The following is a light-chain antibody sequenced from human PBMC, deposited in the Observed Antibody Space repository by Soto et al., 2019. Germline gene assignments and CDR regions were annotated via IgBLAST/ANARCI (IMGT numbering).Light chain of an antibody. CDR2: DAS. CDR1: QRISSW. J-gene: IGKJ1*01. V-gene: IGKV1-5*01. Sequence: DIQMTQSPSTLSASVGDRVTITCRASQRISSWLAWYQQKPGKAPKLLIYDASSLESGVPSRFSGIGSGTEFTLTISSLQPDDFATYYCQQYNSYPRTFGQGTKVDIK. CDR3: QQYNSYPRT.